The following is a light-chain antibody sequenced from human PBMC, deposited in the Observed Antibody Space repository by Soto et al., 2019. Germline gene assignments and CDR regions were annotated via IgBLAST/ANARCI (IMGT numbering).Light chain of an antibody. CDR2: DAS. V-gene: IGKV3-11*01. Sequence: EVVLTQSPATLSLSPGERATLSCRASQSVTSYLAWFQQKPGQAPRLLIYDASNRATGIPARFSGSGSGTDFTLTVSSLEPEDFAVYYCQQRSNWPHTFGHGTKLDIK. J-gene: IGKJ2*01. CDR3: QQRSNWPHT. CDR1: QSVTSY.